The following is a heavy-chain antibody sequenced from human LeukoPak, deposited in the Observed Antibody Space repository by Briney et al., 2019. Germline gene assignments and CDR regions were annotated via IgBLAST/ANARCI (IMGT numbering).Heavy chain of an antibody. Sequence: ASVKVSCKASGYTFTGYYMHRVRQAPGQGLEWMGWINPNNGGTNYAQKFQGRVTMTRDTSISTAYMELSRLRSDDTAVYYCARESTMVRGVAGIDYWGQGTLVTVSS. J-gene: IGHJ4*02. D-gene: IGHD3-10*01. CDR2: INPNNGGT. V-gene: IGHV1-2*02. CDR3: ARESTMVRGVAGIDY. CDR1: GYTFTGYY.